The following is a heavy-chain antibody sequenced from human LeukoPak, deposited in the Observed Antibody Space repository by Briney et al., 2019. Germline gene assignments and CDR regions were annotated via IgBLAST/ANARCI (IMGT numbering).Heavy chain of an antibody. Sequence: PGGSLRLSCAASGFTFDDYAMHWVRQAPGKGLEWVSGIRWNSGSIGYADSVKGRFTISRDNAKNSLYLQMNSLRAEDTALYYCAKMSSRWLQSPVDYWGQGTLVTVSS. CDR2: IRWNSGSI. V-gene: IGHV3-9*01. CDR3: AKMSSRWLQSPVDY. D-gene: IGHD5-24*01. CDR1: GFTFDDYA. J-gene: IGHJ4*02.